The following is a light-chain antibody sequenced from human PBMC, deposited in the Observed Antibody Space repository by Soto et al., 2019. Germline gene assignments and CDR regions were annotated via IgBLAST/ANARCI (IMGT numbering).Light chain of an antibody. V-gene: IGKV3-11*01. CDR1: QSVSSY. Sequence: VMTQSPATLSVSPGERATLSCRASQSVSSYLAWYQQKPGQAPRLLIYDASNRATGIPARFSGSGSGTDFTLTISSLEPEDFAVYYCQQRSNWPSWTFGQGTKVDIK. CDR3: QQRSNWPSWT. CDR2: DAS. J-gene: IGKJ1*01.